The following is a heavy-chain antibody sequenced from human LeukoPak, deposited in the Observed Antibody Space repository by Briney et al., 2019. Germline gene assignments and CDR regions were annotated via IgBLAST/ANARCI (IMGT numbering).Heavy chain of an antibody. J-gene: IGHJ3*02. D-gene: IGHD6-19*01. CDR3: ARVCEKQWLVDDAFDI. CDR1: GFTFSSYA. V-gene: IGHV3-23*01. Sequence: PGGSLRLSCAASGFTFSSYAMSWVRQAPGKGLEWVSAISGSGGSTYYADSVKGRFTISRDNSKNTLYLQMNSLRAEDTAVYYCARVCEKQWLVDDAFDIWGQGTMVTVSS. CDR2: ISGSGGST.